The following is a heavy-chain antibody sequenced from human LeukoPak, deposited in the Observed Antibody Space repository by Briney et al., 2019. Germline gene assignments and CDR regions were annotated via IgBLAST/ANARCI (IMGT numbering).Heavy chain of an antibody. D-gene: IGHD6-13*01. Sequence: GASGRVSYKAAGGTVTSYAISWVRQAPGQGGGWMGAIITIFGTATYSQKFQGRVTITTDESTSTAYMELSSLRSEDTAVYYCARAAAVSAFDPWGQGTLVTVSS. J-gene: IGHJ5*02. CDR3: ARAAAVSAFDP. V-gene: IGHV1-69*05. CDR1: GGTVTSYA. CDR2: IITIFGTA.